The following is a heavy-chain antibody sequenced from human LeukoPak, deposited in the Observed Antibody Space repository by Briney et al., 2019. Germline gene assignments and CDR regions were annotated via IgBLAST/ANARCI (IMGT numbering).Heavy chain of an antibody. CDR3: ARDEWDWYSSSWYSRY. D-gene: IGHD6-13*01. CDR1: GYTFTSYY. J-gene: IGHJ4*02. CDR2: INPSGGST. V-gene: IGHV1-46*01. Sequence: ASVKVSCKAPGYTFTSYYMHWVRQAPGQGLEWMGIINPSGGSTSYAQKFQGRVTMTRDMSTSTAYMELRSLRSDDTAVYYCARDEWDWYSSSWYSRYWGQGTLVTVSS.